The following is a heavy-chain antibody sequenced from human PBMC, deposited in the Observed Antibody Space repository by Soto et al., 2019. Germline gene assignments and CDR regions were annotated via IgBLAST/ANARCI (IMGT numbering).Heavy chain of an antibody. V-gene: IGHV3-53*04. CDR3: ARDTFYGSGSGSYNYGMDV. Sequence: PGGSLRLSCAASGFTVSSNYMSWVRQAPGKGLEWVSVIYCGCSTYYADSVKGRFTISRHNSKNTLYLQMNSLRAEDTAVYYCARDTFYGSGSGSYNYGMDVWGQGTTVTVS. D-gene: IGHD3-10*01. CDR1: GFTVSSNY. CDR2: IYCGCST. J-gene: IGHJ6*02.